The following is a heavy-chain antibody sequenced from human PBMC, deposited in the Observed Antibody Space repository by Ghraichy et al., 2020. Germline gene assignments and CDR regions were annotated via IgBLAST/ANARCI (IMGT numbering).Heavy chain of an antibody. CDR3: ARVIREYQLPKGYWIDP. J-gene: IGHJ5*02. CDR1: GGSISSYY. Sequence: SETLSLTCTVSGGSISSYYWSWIRQPPGKGLEWIGYIYYSGSTNYNPSLKSRVTISVDTSKNQFSLKLSSVTAADTAVYYCARVIREYQLPKGYWIDPGGQGTLVTVS. V-gene: IGHV4-59*01. CDR2: IYYSGST. D-gene: IGHD2-2*01.